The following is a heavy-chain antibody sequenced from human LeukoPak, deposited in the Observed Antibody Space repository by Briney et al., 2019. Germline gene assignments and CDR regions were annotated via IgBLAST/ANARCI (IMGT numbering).Heavy chain of an antibody. J-gene: IGHJ5*02. Sequence: GGSLRLSCAASGFTFSSYALSWVRQAPGKGLEWDSAISGSGRSTYYADSVKGRFTISRDNSKNTLHLQMNSLRAEDTAVYYCAKRQDGSGSYHNWFDPWGQGTLVTVSS. V-gene: IGHV3-23*01. CDR2: ISGSGRST. CDR3: AKRQDGSGSYHNWFDP. D-gene: IGHD3-10*01. CDR1: GFTFSSYA.